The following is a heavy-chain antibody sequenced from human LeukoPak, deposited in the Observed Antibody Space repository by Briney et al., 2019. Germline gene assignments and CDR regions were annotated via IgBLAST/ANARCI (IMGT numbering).Heavy chain of an antibody. J-gene: IGHJ4*02. V-gene: IGHV3-23*01. D-gene: IGHD3-10*01. Sequence: PGGSLRLSCAASGFTFSSYGMSWVRRAPGKGLEWVSAIGGRDGSTYYADSVKGRFTISRDNSRNTLYVQMNSLRAEDTAVYYCAKGHYYGSGSLDYWGQGTLVTVSS. CDR2: IGGRDGST. CDR3: AKGHYYGSGSLDY. CDR1: GFTFSSYG.